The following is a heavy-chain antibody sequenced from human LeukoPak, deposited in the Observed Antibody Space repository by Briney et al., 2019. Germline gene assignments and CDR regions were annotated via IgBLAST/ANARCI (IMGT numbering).Heavy chain of an antibody. CDR3: ARSPMIPYCSSTSCPYYFDY. CDR1: GYTFTGYY. Sequence: ASVTVSCKASGYTFTGYYMHWVRQAPGQGLEWMGWINPNSGGTNYAQKFQGRVTMTRDTSISTAYMELSRLRSDDTAVYYCARSPMIPYCSSTSCPYYFDYWGQGTLVTVSS. V-gene: IGHV1-2*02. D-gene: IGHD2-2*01. J-gene: IGHJ4*02. CDR2: INPNSGGT.